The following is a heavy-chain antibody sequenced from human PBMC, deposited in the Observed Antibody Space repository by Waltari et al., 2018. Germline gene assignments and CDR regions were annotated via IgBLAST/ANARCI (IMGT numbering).Heavy chain of an antibody. CDR3: ARASISRDTGNTFDS. Sequence: EVHLVESGGGLVRPGGSLRLSCAASGFPFSSFCMHWVRQAPGQGPQWVARISGDGAGTHYADSVRGRFTISRDNANNMVYLQMNSLSDDDTATYFCARASISRDTGNTFDSWGQGNLVTVSS. CDR2: ISGDGAGT. CDR1: GFPFSSFC. J-gene: IGHJ4*02. V-gene: IGHV3-74*01. D-gene: IGHD5-18*01.